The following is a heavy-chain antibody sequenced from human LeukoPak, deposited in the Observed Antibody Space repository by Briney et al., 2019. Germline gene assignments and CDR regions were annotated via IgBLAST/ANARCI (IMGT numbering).Heavy chain of an antibody. CDR2: IYYSGST. D-gene: IGHD3-22*01. Sequence: PSETLSLTCAVYGGSFSGYYWSWIRQPPGKGLEWIGSIYYSGSTYYNPSLKSRVTISVDTSKNQFSLKLSSVTAADTAVYYCACLTTADAFDIWGQGTMVTVSS. J-gene: IGHJ3*02. CDR3: ACLTTADAFDI. V-gene: IGHV4-34*01. CDR1: GGSFSGYY.